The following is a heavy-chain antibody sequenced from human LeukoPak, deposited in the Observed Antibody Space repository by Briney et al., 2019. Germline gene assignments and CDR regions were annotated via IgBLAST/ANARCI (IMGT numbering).Heavy chain of an antibody. Sequence: ASVKVSCKASGYTFTGYYMHWVRQAPGQGLEWMRWINPNSGNTGYAQKFQGRVTMTRNTSISTAYMELSSLRSEDTAVYYCARGATIYCSGGSCYSDYWGQGTLVTVSS. V-gene: IGHV1-8*02. CDR3: ARGATIYCSGGSCYSDY. CDR2: INPNSGNT. D-gene: IGHD2-15*01. J-gene: IGHJ4*02. CDR1: GYTFTGYY.